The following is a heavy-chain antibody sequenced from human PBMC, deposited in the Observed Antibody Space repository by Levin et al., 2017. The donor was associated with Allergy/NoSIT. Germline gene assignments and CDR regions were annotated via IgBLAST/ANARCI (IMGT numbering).Heavy chain of an antibody. D-gene: IGHD2-2*03. CDR3: ARADGSTFDF. V-gene: IGHV4-31*03. CDR2: IYYSGST. J-gene: IGHJ4*02. Sequence: PSETLSLTCTVSGGSISGGGYHWTWIRQHPEKGLEWIGYIYYSGSTFYNPSLKSRLMISVDTSKNQFSLNVSSVTAADTDVYYCARADGSTFDFWGQGALVTVAS. CDR1: GGSISGGGYH.